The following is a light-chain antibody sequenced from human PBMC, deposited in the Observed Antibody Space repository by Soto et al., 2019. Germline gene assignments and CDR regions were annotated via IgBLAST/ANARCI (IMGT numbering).Light chain of an antibody. J-gene: IGKJ1*01. CDR2: GAS. CDR3: QQYSNWPVT. V-gene: IGKV3-15*01. CDR1: QSVSSN. Sequence: EIVMTQSPATLSVSPGERATLSCRDSQSVSSNLAWYQQKPGQAPRLLIYGASTRATGIPVRFSGSGSGTEFTLTISSLQSEDFAVYYCQQYSNWPVTFGQGTKVEIK.